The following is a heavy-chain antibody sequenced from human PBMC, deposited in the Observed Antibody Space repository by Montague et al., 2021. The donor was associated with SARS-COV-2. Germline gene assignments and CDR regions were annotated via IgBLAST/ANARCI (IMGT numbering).Heavy chain of an antibody. CDR1: GGSFSGYY. V-gene: IGHV4-34*01. CDR3: ARLGEGVVPAPILGVGPYYSYFYLDV. D-gene: IGHD2-2*01. CDR2: INHSGSA. J-gene: IGHJ6*03. Sequence: SETLSLTCAVYGGSFSGYYCNWIRQPPGKGLEWIGEINHSGSAKYNPSLKRRVTISVDTSKNPFSLKLNSVTAADTAAYYCARLGEGVVPAPILGVGPYYSYFYLDVWGKGATVTVSS.